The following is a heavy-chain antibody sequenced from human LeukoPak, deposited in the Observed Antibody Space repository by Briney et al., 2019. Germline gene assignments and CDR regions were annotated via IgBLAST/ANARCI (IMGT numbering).Heavy chain of an antibody. CDR2: INPNSGGT. CDR1: GYTFTGYGYY. D-gene: IGHD6-13*01. CDR3: ARDWAGAAAGTTTKYYYYGMDV. J-gene: IGHJ6*02. V-gene: IGHV1-2*02. Sequence: ASVKVSCKASGYTFTGYGYYVHWVRQAPGQGLEWMGWINPNSGGTNYAQKFQGRVTMTRDTSISTAYMELSRLRSDDTAVYYCARDWAGAAAGTTTKYYYYGMDVWGQGTTVTVSS.